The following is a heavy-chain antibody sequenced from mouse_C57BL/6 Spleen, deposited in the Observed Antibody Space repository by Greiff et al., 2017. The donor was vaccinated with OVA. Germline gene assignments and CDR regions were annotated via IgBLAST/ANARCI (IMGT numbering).Heavy chain of an antibody. CDR1: GFTFSSYT. V-gene: IGHV5-9*01. CDR3: ARKEGGVFDY. Sequence: EVQGVESGGGLVKPGGSLKLSCAASGFTFSSYTMSWVRQTPEKRLEWVATISGGGGNTYYPDSVKGRFTISRDNAKNTLYLQMSSLRSEDTALYYCARKEGGVFDYWGQGTTLTVSS. CDR2: ISGGGGNT. J-gene: IGHJ2*01.